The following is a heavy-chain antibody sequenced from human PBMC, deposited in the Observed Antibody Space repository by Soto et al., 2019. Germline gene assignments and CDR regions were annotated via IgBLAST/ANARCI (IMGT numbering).Heavy chain of an antibody. CDR1: GFTFSSYA. CDR3: ARATGSYDAFDI. Sequence: RGSLRLSCAASGFTFSSYAMHWVRQAPGKGLEWVAVISYDGSNKYYADSVKGRVTISRDNSKNTLYLQMNSLRAEDTAVYYCARATGSYDAFDIWGQGTMVTVSS. CDR2: ISYDGSNK. D-gene: IGHD1-26*01. J-gene: IGHJ3*02. V-gene: IGHV3-30*04.